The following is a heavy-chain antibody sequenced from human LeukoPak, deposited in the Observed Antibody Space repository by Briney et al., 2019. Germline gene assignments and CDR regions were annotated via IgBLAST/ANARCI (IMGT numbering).Heavy chain of an antibody. V-gene: IGHV3-23*01. Sequence: GGSLRLSCAASGFTFRNYAMNWVRQAPGKGLEWVSSIAASSGSTYYADPVKGRFTISRDNSKNTLFLQMNSLRAEDTAVYYCARVPQRNVAVAGREDYWGQGTLVTVSS. J-gene: IGHJ4*02. CDR2: IAASSGST. CDR1: GFTFRNYA. D-gene: IGHD6-19*01. CDR3: ARVPQRNVAVAGREDY.